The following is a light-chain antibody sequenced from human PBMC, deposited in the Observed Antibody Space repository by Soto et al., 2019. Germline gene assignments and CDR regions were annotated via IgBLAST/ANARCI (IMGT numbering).Light chain of an antibody. CDR1: QGISSY. Sequence: IPFPQSPSSLSASVGDRVTITCRASQGISSYLAWYQQKPGKAPKLLIYAASTLQSGVPSRFSGSGSGTDFTLTISCLQSEDFATYYCQQYYSYPRTSSQVAKVAIK. CDR2: AAS. J-gene: IGKJ1*01. V-gene: IGKV1-8*01. CDR3: QQYYSYPRT.